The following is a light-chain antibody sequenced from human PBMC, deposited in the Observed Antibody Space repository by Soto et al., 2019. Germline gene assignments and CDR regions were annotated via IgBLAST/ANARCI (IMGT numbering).Light chain of an antibody. J-gene: IGLJ1*01. CDR3: DSFAGGTAV. CDR2: DVN. CDR1: SSNVGAYIF. Sequence: QSALTQPPSASGSPGQPVTISCTGTSSNVGAYIFVSWYQQHPLKATKLIIYDVNSRPPGYPERFFGSQSGNSASLTVSGLQAEDEADYYCDSFAGGTAVFGPGTKLTVL. V-gene: IGLV2-8*01.